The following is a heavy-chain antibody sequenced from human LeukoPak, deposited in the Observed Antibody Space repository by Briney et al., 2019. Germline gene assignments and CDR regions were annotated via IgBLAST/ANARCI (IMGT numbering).Heavy chain of an antibody. V-gene: IGHV3-23*01. D-gene: IGHD3-9*01. CDR1: GFTFSSYA. Sequence: GGSLRLSYAASGFTFSSYAMSWVRQAPGKGLEWVSAISGSGGSTYYADSVKGRFTISRDNSKNTLYLQMNSLRAEDTAVYYCAKAGTLSYDILTGYFDYYYYMDVWGKGTTVTISS. CDR3: AKAGTLSYDILTGYFDYYYYMDV. CDR2: ISGSGGST. J-gene: IGHJ6*03.